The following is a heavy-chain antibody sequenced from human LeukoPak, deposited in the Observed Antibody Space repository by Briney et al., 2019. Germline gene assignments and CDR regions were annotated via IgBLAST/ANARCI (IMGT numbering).Heavy chain of an antibody. J-gene: IGHJ6*03. CDR1: GYTFTSNY. Sequence: ASVKVSCKAFGYTFTSNYMHWVRQAPGQGPEWMGVISPSSGSTTYAQKFQGRVTLTRDMSTSTDYLELSSLRSEDTAVYYCARDDMTTVTTDYYYMDVWGKGTTVTVSS. V-gene: IGHV1-46*01. CDR2: ISPSSGST. D-gene: IGHD4-17*01. CDR3: ARDDMTTVTTDYYYMDV.